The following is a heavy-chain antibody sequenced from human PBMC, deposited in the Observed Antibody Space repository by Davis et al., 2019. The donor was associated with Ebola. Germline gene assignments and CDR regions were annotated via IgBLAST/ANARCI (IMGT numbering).Heavy chain of an antibody. V-gene: IGHV3-48*02. J-gene: IGHJ4*02. CDR3: ASTWPLGGVTTSSLFDY. CDR2: ISSSSSTI. CDR1: GFTFSSYS. D-gene: IGHD4-17*01. Sequence: GESLKISCAASGFTFSSYSMNWVRQAPGKGLEWVSYISSSSSTIYYADSVKGRFTISRDNAKNSLYLQMNSLRDEDTAVYYCASTWPLGGVTTSSLFDYWGQGTLVTVSS.